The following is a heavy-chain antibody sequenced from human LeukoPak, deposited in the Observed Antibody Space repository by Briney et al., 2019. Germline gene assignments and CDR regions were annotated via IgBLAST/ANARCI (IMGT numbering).Heavy chain of an antibody. CDR1: GFTFSSYG. J-gene: IGHJ4*02. Sequence: GGSLRLSCAASGFTFSSYGMHWVRQAPGKGLEWVAFIRYDGSNKYYADSVKGRFTISRDNSKNTLYLQMNSLRAEDTAVYYCAILVGATTLNYFDYWGQGTLVTVSS. CDR2: IRYDGSNK. D-gene: IGHD1-26*01. V-gene: IGHV3-30*02. CDR3: AILVGATTLNYFDY.